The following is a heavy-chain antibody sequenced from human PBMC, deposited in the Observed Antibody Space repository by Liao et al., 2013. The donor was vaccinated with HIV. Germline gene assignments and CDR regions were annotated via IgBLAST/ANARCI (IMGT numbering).Heavy chain of an antibody. Sequence: QVQLQESGPGLVKPSQTLSLTCTVSGDSISGTYYYWTWIRQPPGKGLEWIGYIYYSGSTYYNPSLKSRVTISVDTSKNQFSLKLSSVTAADTAVYYCARREQQLAIFDFWGQGTLVTVSS. D-gene: IGHD6-13*01. CDR2: IYYSGST. V-gene: IGHV4-30-4*08. CDR1: GDSISGTYYY. J-gene: IGHJ4*02. CDR3: ARREQQLAIFDF.